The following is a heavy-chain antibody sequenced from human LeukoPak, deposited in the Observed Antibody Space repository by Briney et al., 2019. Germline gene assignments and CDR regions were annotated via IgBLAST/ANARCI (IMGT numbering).Heavy chain of an antibody. CDR3: ARQRGEEERTSNDAFDI. CDR2: IYPGDSDT. D-gene: IGHD1-1*01. Sequence: GESLKISCKGSGYSFTSYWIGWVRQMPGKGLEWMGIIYPGDSDTRYSPSFQGQVTISADKSISTAYLQWSSLKASDTAMYYCARQRGEEERTSNDAFDIWGQGTMVTVSS. V-gene: IGHV5-51*01. J-gene: IGHJ3*02. CDR1: GYSFTSYW.